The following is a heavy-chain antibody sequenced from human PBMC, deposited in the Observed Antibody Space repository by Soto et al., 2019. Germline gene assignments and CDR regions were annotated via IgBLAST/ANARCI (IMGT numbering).Heavy chain of an antibody. Sequence: SETLSLTCTVAAGTISSSSCYCGRIRQPPGKGLEWIGSIYYSGSTYYNPSLKSRVTISVDTSKNQFSLKLSSVTAADTAVYYCARHTPAISISDHWGQGTLVTVS. CDR3: ARHTPAISISDH. J-gene: IGHJ4*02. CDR2: IYYSGST. D-gene: IGHD2-15*01. CDR1: AGTISSSSCY. V-gene: IGHV4-39*01.